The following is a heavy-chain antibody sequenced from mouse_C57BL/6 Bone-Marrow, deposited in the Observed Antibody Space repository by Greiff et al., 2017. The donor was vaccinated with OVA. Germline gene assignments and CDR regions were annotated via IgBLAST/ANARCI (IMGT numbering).Heavy chain of an antibody. CDR3: GGTVVADWYFDV. J-gene: IGHJ1*03. V-gene: IGHV1-82*01. CDR2: IYPGDGDT. Sequence: VQLQQSGPELVKPGASVKISCKASGYAFSSSWMNWVKQRPGKGLEWIGRIYPGDGDTNYNGKFKGKATLTADKSSSTAYMQLSSLTSEDSAVYICGGTVVADWYFDVWGKGTTVTVSS. D-gene: IGHD1-1*01. CDR1: GYAFSSSW.